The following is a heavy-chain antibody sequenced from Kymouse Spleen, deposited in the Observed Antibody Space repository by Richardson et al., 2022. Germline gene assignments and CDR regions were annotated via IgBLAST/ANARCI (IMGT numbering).Heavy chain of an antibody. J-gene: IGHJ4*02. V-gene: IGHV3-7*01. CDR1: GFTFSSYW. CDR3: ARDRVLRYFDWLYDY. CDR2: IKQDGSEK. D-gene: IGHD3-9*01. Sequence: EVQLVESGGGLVQPGGSLRLSCAASGFTFSSYWMSWVRQAPGKGLEWVANIKQDGSEKYYVDSVKGRFTISRDNAKNSLYLQMNSLRAEDTAVYYCARDRVLRYFDWLYDYWGQGTLVTVSS.